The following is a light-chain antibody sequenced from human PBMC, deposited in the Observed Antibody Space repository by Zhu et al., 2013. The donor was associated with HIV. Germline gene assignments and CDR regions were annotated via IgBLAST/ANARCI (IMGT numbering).Light chain of an antibody. CDR1: KLGDKY. J-gene: IGLJ2*01. CDR2: QDS. V-gene: IGLV3-1*01. Sequence: SYELTQPPSVSVSPGQTASITCSGDKLGDKYACWYQQKPGQSPVLVIYQDSKRPSGIPERFSGSKSGTSASLAISGLRSEDEADYYCAAWDDSLSGVVFGGGTKVTVL. CDR3: AAWDDSLSGVV.